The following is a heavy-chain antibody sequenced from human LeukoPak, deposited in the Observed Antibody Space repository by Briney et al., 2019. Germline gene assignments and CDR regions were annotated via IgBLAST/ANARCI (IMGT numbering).Heavy chain of an antibody. Sequence: SETLSLTCTVAAGSISSNYWSWIRHPPGKGLEWIGYIFYSGSTNFNPSLKSRVTISVDTSKNQFSLKLSSVTAAGTAVYYCARGECDFWSGYYRSWFDPWGQETLVTVSS. CDR3: ARGECDFWSGYYRSWFDP. V-gene: IGHV4-59*13. J-gene: IGHJ5*02. D-gene: IGHD3-3*01. CDR1: AGSISSNY. CDR2: IFYSGST.